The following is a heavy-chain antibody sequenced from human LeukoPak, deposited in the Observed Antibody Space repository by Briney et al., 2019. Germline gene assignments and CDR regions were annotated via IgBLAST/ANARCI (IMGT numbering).Heavy chain of an antibody. CDR3: AREGGGYCSGGSCFDY. J-gene: IGHJ4*02. D-gene: IGHD2-15*01. CDR2: IKQDGSEK. Sequence: GGSLRLSCAASGFTFSSYWMSWVRQAPGKGLEWVANIKQDGSEKYYVDSVKGRFTISRDNAKNSLYLRMNSLRAEDTAVYYCAREGGGYCSGGSCFDYWGQGTLVTVSS. V-gene: IGHV3-7*01. CDR1: GFTFSSYW.